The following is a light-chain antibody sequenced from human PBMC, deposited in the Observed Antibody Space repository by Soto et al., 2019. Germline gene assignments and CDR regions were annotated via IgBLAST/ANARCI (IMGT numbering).Light chain of an antibody. Sequence: QSVLTQPASVSGSPGQSITISCTGTSSDGADYKDVSWYQQHPGKAPKLMIYDVTYRPSGVSNRFSGSKSGTTASLTISGLQAEDEAEYYCSSYTTSSTVFGTGTKVTVL. CDR1: SSDGADYKD. J-gene: IGLJ1*01. V-gene: IGLV2-14*01. CDR3: SSYTTSSTV. CDR2: DVT.